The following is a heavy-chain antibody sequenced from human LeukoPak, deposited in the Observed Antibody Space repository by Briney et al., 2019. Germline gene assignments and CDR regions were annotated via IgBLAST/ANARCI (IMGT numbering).Heavy chain of an antibody. CDR3: ARGPGPDSWTAEYFRH. CDR2: MNPHRGDT. V-gene: IGHV1-8*02. D-gene: IGHD6-13*01. Sequence: ASVKVSCKPSGYSFSNYDINWVRLRQAFGQGPEWMGWMNPHRGDTGSPERFRGRISMTWDTSTNTAYLEVTDLTSDDTAVYYCARGPGPDSWTAEYFRHWGQGTLVTVSS. J-gene: IGHJ1*01. CDR1: GYSFSNYD.